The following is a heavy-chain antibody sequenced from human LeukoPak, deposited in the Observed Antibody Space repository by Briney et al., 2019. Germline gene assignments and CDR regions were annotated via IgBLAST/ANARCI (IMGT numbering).Heavy chain of an antibody. D-gene: IGHD7-27*01. V-gene: IGHV3-21*01. CDR2: NSSTSSYI. CDR3: ARQPGDY. J-gene: IGHJ4*02. Sequence: TGGSLRLSCAASGFTFSTYSMNWVRQAPGKGLEWVSSNSSTSSYIYYADSVKGRFTISKDNAKNSVYLQMHSLRAEDTAVYYCARQPGDYWGQGTLVTVSS. CDR1: GFTFSTYS.